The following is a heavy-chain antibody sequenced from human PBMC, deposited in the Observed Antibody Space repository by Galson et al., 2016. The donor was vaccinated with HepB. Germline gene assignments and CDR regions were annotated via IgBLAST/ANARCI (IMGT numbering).Heavy chain of an antibody. CDR3: ASIFRYSSSQHPGY. J-gene: IGHJ4*02. CDR1: GFIFSNYA. D-gene: IGHD6-13*01. CDR2: INQDGSDK. Sequence: SLRLSCAASGFIFSNYAMSWVRQAPGKGLEWVANINQDGSDKSYVDSMKGRFTISRDNAKNSLYLQMNSLRAEDTAVYYCASIFRYSSSQHPGYWGQGTLVTVSS. V-gene: IGHV3-7*03.